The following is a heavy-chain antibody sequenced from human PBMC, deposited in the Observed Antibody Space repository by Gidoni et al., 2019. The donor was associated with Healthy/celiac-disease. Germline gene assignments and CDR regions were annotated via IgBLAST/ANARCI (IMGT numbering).Heavy chain of an antibody. CDR1: GGTFRSYA. V-gene: IGHV1-69*12. Sequence: QVHLVQSGAEVTKPGSSVKVPCTASGGTFRSYAISWVRQAPGQGLEWMGGSIPIFGTANYAQKFQGRVTITADESTSTAYMELSSLRSEDTAVYYCARDIIEMATIMPDDAFDIWGQGTMVTVSS. CDR2: SIPIFGTA. J-gene: IGHJ3*02. CDR3: ARDIIEMATIMPDDAFDI. D-gene: IGHD5-12*01.